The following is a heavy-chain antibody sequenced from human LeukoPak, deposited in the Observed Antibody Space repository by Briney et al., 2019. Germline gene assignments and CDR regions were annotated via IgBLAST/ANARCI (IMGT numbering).Heavy chain of an antibody. CDR2: IYPGDSDT. V-gene: IGHV5-51*01. CDR1: GYSFTSYW. Sequence: GESLKISCKGSGYSFTSYWIAWVRQMPGKGLEWLGTIYPGDSDTRYSPSFQGQVTISVDKSISTAYLQWSSLKASDTAMFYCARLEGDSSGYYDHYFDFWGQGTLVTVSS. J-gene: IGHJ4*02. CDR3: ARLEGDSSGYYDHYFDF. D-gene: IGHD3-22*01.